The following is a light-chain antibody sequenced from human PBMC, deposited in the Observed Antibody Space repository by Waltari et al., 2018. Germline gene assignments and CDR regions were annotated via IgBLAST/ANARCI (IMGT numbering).Light chain of an antibody. J-gene: IGLJ2*01. CDR3: QSADKTGSHVV. CDR1: VLPTQL. CDR2: KDT. V-gene: IGLV3-25*03. Sequence: SFVLTQPPSLSVSPGQTAKIPCSADVLPTQLAYWYLQKPGQAPLLLIHKDTQRPSRVPERFSGSNSGTTVTLTISGVQAEDEADYYCQSADKTGSHVVFGGGTKLTVL.